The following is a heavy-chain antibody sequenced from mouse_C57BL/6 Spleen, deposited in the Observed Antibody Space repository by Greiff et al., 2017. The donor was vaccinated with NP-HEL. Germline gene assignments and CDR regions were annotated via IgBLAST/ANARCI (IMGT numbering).Heavy chain of an antibody. D-gene: IGHD1-1*01. CDR1: EFTFSNYW. Sequence: EVQLVESGGGLVQPGGSMKLSCVASEFTFSNYWMNWVRQSPEKGLEWVAQIRLKSDNYATHYAESVKGRFTISRDDFKSSVYLQMNNLRAEDTGSYYCTGPESPSYYYGSSYFYAMDYWGQGTSVTVSS. V-gene: IGHV6-3*01. CDR2: IRLKSDNYAT. J-gene: IGHJ4*01. CDR3: TGPESPSYYYGSSYFYAMDY.